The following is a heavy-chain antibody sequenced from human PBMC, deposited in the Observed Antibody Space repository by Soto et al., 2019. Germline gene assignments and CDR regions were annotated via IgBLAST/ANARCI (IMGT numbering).Heavy chain of an antibody. D-gene: IGHD3-10*02. V-gene: IGHV4-34*01. Sequence: PSETLSLTCAVYGGSFSGYYWSWIRQPPGKGLEWIGEINHSGSTNYNPSLKSRVTISVDTSKNQFSLKLSSVPAADTAVYYCARQPTTVDITLCFAPGGRETLFTVS. J-gene: IGHJ5*02. CDR1: GGSFSGYY. CDR2: INHSGST. CDR3: ARQPTTVDITLCFAP.